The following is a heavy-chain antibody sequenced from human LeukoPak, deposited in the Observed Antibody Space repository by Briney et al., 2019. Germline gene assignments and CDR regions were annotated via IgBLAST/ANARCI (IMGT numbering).Heavy chain of an antibody. CDR2: IYTSGST. CDR1: GGSISSGSYY. D-gene: IGHD3-3*01. J-gene: IGHJ3*02. Sequence: SQTLSLTCTVSGGSISSGSYYWSWIRQPAGKGLEWIGRIYTSGSTNYNPSLKSRVTISVDTSKNQFSLKLSSVTAADTAVYYCARVAVDSWSGYYKEDAFDIWGQGTTVTVSS. V-gene: IGHV4-61*02. CDR3: ARVAVDSWSGYYKEDAFDI.